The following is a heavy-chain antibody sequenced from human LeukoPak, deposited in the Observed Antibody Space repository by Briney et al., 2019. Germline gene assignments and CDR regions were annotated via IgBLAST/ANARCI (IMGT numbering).Heavy chain of an antibody. Sequence: SETLSLTCAVYGESFSGFYWNWIRQPPGKGLEWIGEINYSGMSDYNPALKSRVAISADSSKRQFSLDLTSVTAADTAVCYCAIRLATSRLATATTWFDPWGQGTLVSVSS. CDR1: GESFSGFY. J-gene: IGHJ5*02. CDR2: INYSGMS. D-gene: IGHD3-9*01. V-gene: IGHV4-34*01. CDR3: AIRLATSRLATATTWFDP.